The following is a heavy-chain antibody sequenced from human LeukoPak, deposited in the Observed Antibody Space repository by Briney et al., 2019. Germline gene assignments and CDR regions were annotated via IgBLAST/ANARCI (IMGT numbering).Heavy chain of an antibody. CDR2: IYHSGST. CDR3: ARVSFGINDY. Sequence: SETLSLTCAVSGGSISSGGYSWSWIRQPPGKGLEWIGYIYHSGSTYYNPSLKSRVTISVDRSKNQFSLKLSSVTAADTAMYYCARVSFGINDYWGQGTLVTVSS. D-gene: IGHD2-21*01. CDR1: GGSISSGGYS. V-gene: IGHV4-30-2*01. J-gene: IGHJ4*02.